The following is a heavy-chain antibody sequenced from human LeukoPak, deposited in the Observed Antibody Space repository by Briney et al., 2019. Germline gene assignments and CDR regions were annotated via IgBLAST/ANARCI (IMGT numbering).Heavy chain of an antibody. CDR1: GYTFTTYD. J-gene: IGHJ4*02. Sequence: ASVKVSCKASGYTFTTYDINWVRQATGQGLEWTGWMNPNSGNTGYAQKFQGRVTMTRNTSISTASMELSGLRSEDTAVYFCARRNTAMVAGLDYWGQGSLVTVSS. D-gene: IGHD5-18*01. CDR2: MNPNSGNT. V-gene: IGHV1-8*01. CDR3: ARRNTAMVAGLDY.